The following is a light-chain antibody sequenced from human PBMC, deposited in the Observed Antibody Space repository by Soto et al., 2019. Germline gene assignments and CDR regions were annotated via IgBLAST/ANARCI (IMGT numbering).Light chain of an antibody. CDR2: EVS. CDR3: SSYTSSSTLYV. CDR1: SSDVGGYNY. J-gene: IGLJ1*01. Sequence: QSALTQPASVSGSPGQSITISCTGTSSDVGGYNYVSWYQQHPGKAPKRMIYEVSNRPSGISNRFSGSKSGNTDSLTISGLQAEDEAYYYCSSYTSSSTLYVFGTGTKLTVL. V-gene: IGLV2-14*01.